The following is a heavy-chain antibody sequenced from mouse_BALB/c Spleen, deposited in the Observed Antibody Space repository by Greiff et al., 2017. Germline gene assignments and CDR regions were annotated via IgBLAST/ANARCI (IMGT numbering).Heavy chain of an antibody. CDR1: GFSLTSYD. Sequence: VQLVESGPGLVAPSQSLSITCTVSGFSLTSYDISWIRQPPGKGLEWLGVIWTGGGTNYNSAFMSRLSISKDNSKSQVFLKMNSLQTDDTAIYYCVRGSDGDYWGQGTTLTVSS. V-gene: IGHV2-9-2*01. J-gene: IGHJ2*01. CDR3: VRGSDGDY. CDR2: IWTGGGT. D-gene: IGHD2-13*01.